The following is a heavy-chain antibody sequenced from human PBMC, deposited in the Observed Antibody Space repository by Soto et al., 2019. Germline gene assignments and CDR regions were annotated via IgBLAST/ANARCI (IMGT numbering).Heavy chain of an antibody. J-gene: IGHJ6*02. CDR3: ARTPMVRGVIALSPHSDYYGMDV. CDR2: IDWDDDK. D-gene: IGHD3-10*01. Sequence: SGPTLVNPTQTLTLTCTFSGFSLSTSGMCVSWIRQPPGKALEWLALIDWDDDKYYSTSLKTRLTISKDTSKNQVVLTMTNMDPVDTATYYCARTPMVRGVIALSPHSDYYGMDVWGQGTTVTV. V-gene: IGHV2-70*01. CDR1: GFSLSTSGMC.